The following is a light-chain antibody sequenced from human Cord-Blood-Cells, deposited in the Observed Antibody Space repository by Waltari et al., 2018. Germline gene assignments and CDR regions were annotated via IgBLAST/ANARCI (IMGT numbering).Light chain of an antibody. CDR2: EGS. Sequence: QSALTQPASVSGSPGQSITISCTGTSSDVGSYNLVSWSQQHPGKAPKLMLYEGSKRPSGVSNRFSGSKSGNTASLTISGLQAEDEADYYCCSYAGSSTVVFGGGTKLTVL. CDR1: SSDVGSYNL. V-gene: IGLV2-23*01. J-gene: IGLJ2*01. CDR3: CSYAGSSTVV.